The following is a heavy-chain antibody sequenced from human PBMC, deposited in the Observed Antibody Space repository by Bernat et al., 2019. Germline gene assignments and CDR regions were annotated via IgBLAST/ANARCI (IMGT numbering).Heavy chain of an antibody. CDR1: GLSLSRDS. Sequence: EVKRVESGGGLVEPGGCLRLYCAASGLSLSRDSMNGVREAQGEGLEWVSYMRTSASSISYAASVDGRFTISRDNAKNSLYLPVNSLRYSDTAVYYCARGLGYSYDYYYYGLDVWGQGTTVTVSS. CDR2: MRTSASSI. V-gene: IGHV3-48*02. D-gene: IGHD5-24*01. CDR3: ARGLGYSYDYYYYGLDV. J-gene: IGHJ6*02.